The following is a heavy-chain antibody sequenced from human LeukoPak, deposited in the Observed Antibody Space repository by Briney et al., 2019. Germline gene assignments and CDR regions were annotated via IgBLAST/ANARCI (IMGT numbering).Heavy chain of an antibody. CDR3: AKDRYSYAFEYSDS. CDR1: GFTFSSYG. Sequence: GGSLRLSCAASGFTFSSYGMHWVRQAPGKGLDWVAVISNDGSKKYYADSVKGRFTISRDNSRNTLSLQVSSLRTEDTAVYYCAKDRYSYAFEYSDSWGQGTLVTVSS. D-gene: IGHD5-18*01. J-gene: IGHJ4*02. CDR2: ISNDGSKK. V-gene: IGHV3-30*18.